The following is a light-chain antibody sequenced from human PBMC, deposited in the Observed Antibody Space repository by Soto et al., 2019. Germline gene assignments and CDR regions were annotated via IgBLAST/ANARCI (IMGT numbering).Light chain of an antibody. V-gene: IGKV3-11*01. Sequence: EIVLTQSPATLSLSPGERATLSCRASQSVSSYLAWYQQKPGQAPRLLIYEASNRATGIPARFSGSGSGTDFTLTISSLEPEDFAVYYCQQRSNWPPITFGQGTRLESK. CDR1: QSVSSY. J-gene: IGKJ5*01. CDR3: QQRSNWPPIT. CDR2: EAS.